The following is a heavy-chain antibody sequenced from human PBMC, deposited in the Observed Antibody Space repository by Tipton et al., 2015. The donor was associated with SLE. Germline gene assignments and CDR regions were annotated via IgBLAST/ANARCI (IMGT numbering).Heavy chain of an antibody. CDR3: ARRGYGSGSS. D-gene: IGHD3-10*01. Sequence: TLSLTCTVSGGSISSGGYYWSWIRQHPGKGLEWIGYIYYSGSTNYNPSLKSRVTISVDTSKNQFSLKLSSVTAADTAVYYCARRGYGSGSSWGQGTLVTVSS. CDR2: IYYSGST. CDR1: GGSISSGGYY. J-gene: IGHJ5*02. V-gene: IGHV4-61*08.